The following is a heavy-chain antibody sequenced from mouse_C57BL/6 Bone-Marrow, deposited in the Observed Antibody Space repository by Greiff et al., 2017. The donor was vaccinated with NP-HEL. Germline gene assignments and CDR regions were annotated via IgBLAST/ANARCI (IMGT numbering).Heavy chain of an antibody. CDR3: ARSGITTVVDWYFDV. V-gene: IGHV1-82*01. CDR1: GYAFSSSW. Sequence: VQLQQSGPELVKPGASVKISCKASGYAFSSSWMIWVKQRPGKGLEWIGRIYPGDGDTNYNGKFKGKATLTADKSSSTAYMQLSSLTSEDSAVYFCARSGITTVVDWYFDVWGTGTTVTVSS. CDR2: IYPGDGDT. D-gene: IGHD1-1*01. J-gene: IGHJ1*03.